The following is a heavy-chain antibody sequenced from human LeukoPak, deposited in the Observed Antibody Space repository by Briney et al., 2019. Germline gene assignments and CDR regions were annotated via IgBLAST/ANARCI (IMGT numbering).Heavy chain of an antibody. CDR3: ARAVPAAIYYYGMDV. V-gene: IGHV3-53*04. D-gene: IGHD2-2*01. Sequence: GGSLRLSCAASGFTVSSNYMSWVRQAPGKGLEWVSVICSGGSTYYADSVKGRFTISRHNSKNTLYLQMNSLRAEDTAVYYCARAVPAAIYYYGMDVWGQGTTVTVSS. CDR1: GFTVSSNY. J-gene: IGHJ6*02. CDR2: ICSGGST.